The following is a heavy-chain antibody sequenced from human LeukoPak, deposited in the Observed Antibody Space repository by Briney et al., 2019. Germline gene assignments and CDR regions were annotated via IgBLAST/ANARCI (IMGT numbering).Heavy chain of an antibody. Sequence: WETRPRNRTVVGVSISSSSHYRCRLREPPGKGLEWSGYIYCIRSTYYNPSLKSRVTISVDTSKNQFSLKLSSVTAADSAVYYCARDWGVGARPGYMDVWGKGTTVTVSS. V-gene: IGHV4-61*01. D-gene: IGHD6-6*01. CDR3: ARDWGVGARPGYMDV. CDR1: GVSISSSSHY. J-gene: IGHJ6*03. CDR2: IYCIRST.